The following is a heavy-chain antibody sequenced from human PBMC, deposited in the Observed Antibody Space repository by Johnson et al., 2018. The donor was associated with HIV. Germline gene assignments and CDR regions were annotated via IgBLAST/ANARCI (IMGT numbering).Heavy chain of an antibody. CDR3: AKTSSATYYGDAFDI. CDR2: INSYGRST. J-gene: IGHJ3*02. CDR1: GFTFSSYW. V-gene: IGHV3-74*02. D-gene: IGHD3-10*01. Sequence: ELQLVESGVGLVQPGGSLRLSCAASGFTFSSYWMHWVRQAPGQGLVWVSRINSYGRSTTYADSVKGRFPISRDNSKKTLSLQMNSLRPEDTAVYYCAKTSSATYYGDAFDIWGQGTMVTVSS.